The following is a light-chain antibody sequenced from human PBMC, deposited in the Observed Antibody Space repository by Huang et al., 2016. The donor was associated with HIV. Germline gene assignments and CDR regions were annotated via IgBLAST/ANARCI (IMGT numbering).Light chain of an antibody. CDR1: QSVSSN. J-gene: IGKJ5*01. Sequence: EIVMTQSPATLSVSPGERDTLSCRASQSVSSNLAWYQQKPGQAPRLLIYGASTRATGIPARFSGSGSGTEFTLTISSLQSEDVAVYYCQQYNNWPPLITFGQGTRLEIK. CDR2: GAS. CDR3: QQYNNWPPLIT. V-gene: IGKV3-15*01.